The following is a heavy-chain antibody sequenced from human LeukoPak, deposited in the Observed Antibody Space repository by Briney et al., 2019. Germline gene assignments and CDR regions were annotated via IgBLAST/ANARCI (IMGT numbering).Heavy chain of an antibody. J-gene: IGHJ6*03. V-gene: IGHV1-2*02. Sequence: ASVKVSCKASGYTFTGYYMHWVRQAPGQGLEWMGWINPNSGGTNYARKFQGRVTMTRDTSISTAYMELSRLRSDDTAVYYCARGSSGSVYYYYYYMDVWGKGTTVTVSS. CDR1: GYTFTGYY. CDR2: INPNSGGT. D-gene: IGHD6-19*01. CDR3: ARGSSGSVYYYYYYMDV.